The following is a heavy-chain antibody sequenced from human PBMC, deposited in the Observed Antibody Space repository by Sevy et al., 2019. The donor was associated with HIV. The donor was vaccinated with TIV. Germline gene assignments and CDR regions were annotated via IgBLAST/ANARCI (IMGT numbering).Heavy chain of an antibody. V-gene: IGHV4-39*01. CDR1: GGSIGSSTYY. CDR3: AIQVAARNMITFGGVIVPWSRGTYLSDS. D-gene: IGHD3-16*02. Sequence: SETLSLTCTVSGGSIGSSTYYWGWIRQPPGKGLEWIGNIYYSGSTYYNPSLRSRVTISVDTSNNQFSLRLSSVTAAETAVYFCAIQVAARNMITFGGVIVPWSRGTYLSDSWGQGTPVTVSS. J-gene: IGHJ4*02. CDR2: IYYSGST.